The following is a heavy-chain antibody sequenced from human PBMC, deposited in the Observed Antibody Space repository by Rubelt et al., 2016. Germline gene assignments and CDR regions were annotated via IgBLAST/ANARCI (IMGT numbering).Heavy chain of an antibody. CDR2: TCYSGST. V-gene: IGHV4-31*03. J-gene: IGHJ4*02. CDR3: ARDSGSRIFDY. CDR1: GGSISSGGYY. D-gene: IGHD2/OR15-2a*01. Sequence: QVQLQESGPGLVKPSQTLSLTCTVSGGSISSGGYYWSWIRQHPGQGLEWIGYTCYSGSTYSNPSLRSRVTISVDTSNNQFSLRLSSVTAADTAVYYCARDSGSRIFDYWGQGTLVTVSS.